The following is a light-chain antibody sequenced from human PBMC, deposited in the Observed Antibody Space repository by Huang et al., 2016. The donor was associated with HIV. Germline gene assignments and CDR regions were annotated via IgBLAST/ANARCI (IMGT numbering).Light chain of an antibody. CDR3: QQYDAFPCA. V-gene: IGKV3-20*01. CDR2: GSS. J-gene: IGKJ2*02. CDR1: QGVSTY. Sequence: EVILTQSPGTLSLSPGERATLSCRASQGVSTYLAWYQQKPGQAPRLLIYGSSNRATVIPDRFSGSGSGTDFTLTISRLEPEDFAVYFCQQYDAFPCAFGQGTKLEI.